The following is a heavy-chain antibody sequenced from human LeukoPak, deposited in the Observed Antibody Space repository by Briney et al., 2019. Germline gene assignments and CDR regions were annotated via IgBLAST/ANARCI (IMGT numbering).Heavy chain of an antibody. CDR3: ARDITLTRGGRSDY. V-gene: IGHV3-74*01. CDR1: GFTVSSNY. CDR2: INSDGKTT. D-gene: IGHD3-10*01. J-gene: IGHJ4*02. Sequence: GGSLRLSCAASGFTVSSNYMSWVRQAPGKGLVWVSRINSDGKTTNYADSVKGRFTISRDNAKNTLYLQMNSLRAEDTAVYYCARDITLTRGGRSDYWGQGTLVTVSA.